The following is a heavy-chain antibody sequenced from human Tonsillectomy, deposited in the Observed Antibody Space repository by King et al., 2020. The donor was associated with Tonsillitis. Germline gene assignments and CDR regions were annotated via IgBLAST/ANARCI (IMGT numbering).Heavy chain of an antibody. V-gene: IGHV3-11*05. CDR1: GFTFSDYY. CDR3: ARTGLTSDYYDSSGYNDAFDI. CDR2: ISISSSYT. D-gene: IGHD3-22*01. Sequence: VQLVESGGGLVKPGGSLRLAFAASGFTFSDYYMSWIRQAPGKGLEWVSYISISSSYTNYADSVKGRFSISRDNAKNSLYLQMNSLRAEDTAVYYCARTGLTSDYYDSSGYNDAFDIWGQGTMVTVSS. J-gene: IGHJ3*02.